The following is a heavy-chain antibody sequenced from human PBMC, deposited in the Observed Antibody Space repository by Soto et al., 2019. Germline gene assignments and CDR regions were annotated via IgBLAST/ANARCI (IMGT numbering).Heavy chain of an antibody. CDR3: ARGAAMVYYYMDV. CDR1: GGSISSGGYY. V-gene: IGHV4-31*03. Sequence: QVQLQESGPGLVKPSQTLSLTCTVSGGSISSGGYYWSWIRQHPGKGLEWIGYIYYSGSTYYNPSLKSRVTISVDTSKNQFSLKLSSVTAADTAVFYCARGAAMVYYYMDVWGKGTTVTVSS. CDR2: IYYSGST. D-gene: IGHD2-2*01. J-gene: IGHJ6*03.